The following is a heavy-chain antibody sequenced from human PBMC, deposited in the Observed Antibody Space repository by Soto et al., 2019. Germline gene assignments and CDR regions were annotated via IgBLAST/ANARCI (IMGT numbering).Heavy chain of an antibody. CDR1: GFIFTSFG. D-gene: IGHD3-16*02. CDR3: AKDYREMATVAPDVS. J-gene: IGHJ4*02. V-gene: IGHV3-30*18. CDR2: ISYDGIDE. Sequence: QVQLVESGGGVVQPGTSLKLSCATSGFIFTSFGMHWLRQAPGKGLEWVAVISYDGIDENYADSVKGRFAISRDKSKSTVYLHMNTLRVEDTAVYYCAKDYREMATVAPDVSWAQVTLDTVSS.